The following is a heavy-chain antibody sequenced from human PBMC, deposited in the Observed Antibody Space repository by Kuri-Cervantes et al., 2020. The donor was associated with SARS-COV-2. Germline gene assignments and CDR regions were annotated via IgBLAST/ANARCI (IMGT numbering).Heavy chain of an antibody. CDR1: GGSFSGYY. J-gene: IGHJ6*02. CDR3: ARGPGLYSRKAYGMDV. CDR2: INHSGST. Sequence: SQTLSLTRAVYGGSFSGYYWSWIRQPPGKGLEWIGEINHSGSTNYNPSLKSRVTISVDTSKNQFSLKLSSVTAADTAVYYCARGPGLYSRKAYGMDVWGQGTTVTVSS. D-gene: IGHD3-16*02. V-gene: IGHV4-34*01.